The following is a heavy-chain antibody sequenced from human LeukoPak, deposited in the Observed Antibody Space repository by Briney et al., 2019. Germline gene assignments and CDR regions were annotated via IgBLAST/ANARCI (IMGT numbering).Heavy chain of an antibody. CDR3: AKGQQWLATTSADY. CDR2: ISWNSGSI. Sequence: GGSLRLSCAASGFTFSDYYMSWIRQAPGKGLEWVSGISWNSGSIGYADSVKGRFTISRDNAKNSLYLQMNSLRAEDTALYYCAKGQQWLATTSADYRGQGTLVTVSS. D-gene: IGHD6-19*01. J-gene: IGHJ4*02. CDR1: GFTFSDYY. V-gene: IGHV3-9*01.